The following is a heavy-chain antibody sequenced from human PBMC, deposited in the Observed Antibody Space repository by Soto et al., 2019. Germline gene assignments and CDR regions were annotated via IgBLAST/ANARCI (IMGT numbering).Heavy chain of an antibody. D-gene: IGHD3-22*01. CDR3: ATSHYDTTGNFDAFEI. CDR1: GFTFDDYA. Sequence: EVQLVESGGGLVQPGRSLRLSCAASGFTFDDYAMHWVRQAPGKGLEWVSGISWNSGSLDYTDSMQGRFTISRDNAKNYLYLQMNSLRPEDTALYYCATSHYDTTGNFDAFEIWGQGTMVTVSS. V-gene: IGHV3-9*01. J-gene: IGHJ3*02. CDR2: ISWNSGSL.